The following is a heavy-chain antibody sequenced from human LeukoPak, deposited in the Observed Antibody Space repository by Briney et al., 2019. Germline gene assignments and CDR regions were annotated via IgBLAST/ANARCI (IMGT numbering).Heavy chain of an antibody. J-gene: IGHJ4*02. D-gene: IGHD1-20*01. CDR3: AKGDVKSLTGAPTTYDY. CDR1: GFTFSSYA. V-gene: IGHV3-23*01. CDR2: ISGSGGST. Sequence: GGSLTLSCAASGFTFSSYAMSWVRQAPGKGLEWVSAISGSGGSTYYADSVKGRFTISRDNSKNTLYLQMNSLRAEDTAVYYCAKGDVKSLTGAPTTYDYWGQGTLVTVSS.